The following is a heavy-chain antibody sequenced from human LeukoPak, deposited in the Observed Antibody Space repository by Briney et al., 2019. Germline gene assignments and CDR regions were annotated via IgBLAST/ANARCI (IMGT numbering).Heavy chain of an antibody. CDR3: ARRAGSYSHSYDY. CDR1: GFTFSSYG. CDR2: ISGSGGST. Sequence: GGSLRLSRAASGFTFSSYGMSWVRQAPGKGLEWVSAISGSGGSTYYADSVKGRFTISRDNSKNTLYLQMNSLRAEDTAVYYCARRAGSYSHSYDYWGQGTLITVSS. D-gene: IGHD2-15*01. J-gene: IGHJ4*02. V-gene: IGHV3-23*01.